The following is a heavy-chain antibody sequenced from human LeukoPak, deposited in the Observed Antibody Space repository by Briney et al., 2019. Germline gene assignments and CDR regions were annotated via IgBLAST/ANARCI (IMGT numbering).Heavy chain of an antibody. CDR3: ARRRLAAASMDV. CDR1: GGSISSYY. V-gene: IGHV4-4*09. J-gene: IGHJ6*04. D-gene: IGHD6-13*01. CDR2: IYTSGST. Sequence: PSETLSLTCTVSGGSISSYYWSWIRQPPGKGPEWIGYIYTSGSTNYNPSLKSRVTISLDTSKNQFSLKLSSVTAADTAVYYCARRRLAAASMDVWGKGTTVTVSS.